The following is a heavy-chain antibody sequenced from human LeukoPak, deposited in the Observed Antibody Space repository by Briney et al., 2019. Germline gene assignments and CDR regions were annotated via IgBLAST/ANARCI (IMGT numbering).Heavy chain of an antibody. J-gene: IGHJ4*02. CDR2: IWYDGGYR. Sequence: GRSLRLSCAASGFTFSTYGVHWVRQAPGKGLEWVAVIWYDGGYRNYADSVKGRFTISRDNSKNTVYLQMDSLRAEDTDEYYCATDYDRYFDYWGQGTLVTVSS. V-gene: IGHV3-33*01. CDR3: ATDYDRYFDY. D-gene: IGHD5-12*01. CDR1: GFTFSTYG.